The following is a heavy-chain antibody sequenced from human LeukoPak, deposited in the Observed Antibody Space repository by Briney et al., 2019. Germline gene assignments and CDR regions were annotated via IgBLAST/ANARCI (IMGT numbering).Heavy chain of an antibody. V-gene: IGHV4-59*01. CDR3: ARPYCGGECQWKNNWFDP. Sequence: SETLSLTCTVSGVSLSSYYWSWIRQPPGKGLEWIAHISYSGSTNYNPSLKIPVSISVYTSKNRFSLKLSSVTAADTAVYYCARPYCGGECQWKNNWFDPWGQGTLVTVSS. CDR1: GVSLSSYY. CDR2: ISYSGST. J-gene: IGHJ5*02. D-gene: IGHD2-21*01.